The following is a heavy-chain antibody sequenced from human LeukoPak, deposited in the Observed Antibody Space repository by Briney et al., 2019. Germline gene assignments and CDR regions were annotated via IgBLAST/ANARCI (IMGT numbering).Heavy chain of an antibody. CDR1: GFAFGDYA. V-gene: IGHV3-49*04. CDR2: IRSKAYGGTT. J-gene: IGHJ4*02. D-gene: IGHD5-18*01. CDR3: TRDSNTAMVTDY. Sequence: GGSLRLSCTASGFAFGDYAMSWVRQAPGKGLEWVGFIRSKAYGGTTEYAASVKGRFTISRDDSKSIAYLQMNSLKTDDTAVYYCTRDSNTAMVTDYWGQGTLVTVSS.